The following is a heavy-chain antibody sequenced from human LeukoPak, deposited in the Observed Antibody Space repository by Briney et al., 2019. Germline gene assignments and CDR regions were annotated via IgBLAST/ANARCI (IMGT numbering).Heavy chain of an antibody. CDR3: ARHLKVVPAAIARYYYYYMDV. V-gene: IGHV4-38-2*02. J-gene: IGHJ6*03. CDR1: GYSISSGYY. Sequence: SETLSLTCTVSGYSISSGYYWGWIRQPPGKGLEWIGSIYHSGSTYYNPSLKSRVTISVDTSKNQFSLKLSSVTAADTAVYYCARHLKVVPAAIARYYYYYMDVWGKGTTVTVSS. D-gene: IGHD2-2*01. CDR2: IYHSGST.